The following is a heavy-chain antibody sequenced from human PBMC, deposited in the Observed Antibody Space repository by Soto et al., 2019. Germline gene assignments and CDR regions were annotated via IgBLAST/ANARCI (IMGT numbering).Heavy chain of an antibody. CDR1: GGSISSYY. Sequence: QVQLQESGPGLVKPSETLSLTCTVSGGSISSYYWSWIRQPPGKGLEWIGYIYYSGSTNYNPSLKXRXTXXVDTSKNPFSLKLSSVTAADTAVYYCARLQYYFDYWGQGTLVTVSS. CDR2: IYYSGST. J-gene: IGHJ4*02. CDR3: ARLQYYFDY. V-gene: IGHV4-59*01.